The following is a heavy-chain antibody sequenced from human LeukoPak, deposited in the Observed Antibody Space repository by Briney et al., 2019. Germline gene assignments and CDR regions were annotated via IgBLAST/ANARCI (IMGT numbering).Heavy chain of an antibody. V-gene: IGHV4-39*01. CDR1: GGSISSSGYY. D-gene: IGHD3-10*01. J-gene: IGHJ5*02. Sequence: SETLSLTCTVSGGSISSSGYYWGWIRQSPGEGLEWIGNIYYSGITYYNPSLKSRVTISVDTSKNQFSLKLSSVTAADTAVYYCARLHYYGSGSYPMTVNWFDPWGQGTLVTVSS. CDR3: ARLHYYGSGSYPMTVNWFDP. CDR2: IYYSGIT.